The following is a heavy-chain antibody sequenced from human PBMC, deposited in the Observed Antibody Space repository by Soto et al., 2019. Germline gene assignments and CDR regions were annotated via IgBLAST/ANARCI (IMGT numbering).Heavy chain of an antibody. D-gene: IGHD6-13*01. CDR2: IIPIFTTT. CDR3: AREVAADGTFREDVFHI. V-gene: IGHV1-69*12. CDR1: GGTFSNHA. Sequence: QVHLVQSGAEVKKPGSSVKVSCKASGGTFSNHAINWVRQAPGQGLEWMGRIIPIFTTTNYAQKFQGRVTITADESTITAYMELSSLKHDDTAVYYCAREVAADGTFREDVFHIWGQGTLVTVSS. J-gene: IGHJ3*02.